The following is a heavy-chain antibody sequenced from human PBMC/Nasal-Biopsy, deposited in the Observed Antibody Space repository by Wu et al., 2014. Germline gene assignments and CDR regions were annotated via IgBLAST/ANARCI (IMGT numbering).Heavy chain of an antibody. D-gene: IGHD2-8*02. CDR1: GFSFSYFG. CDR3: ARAVAGGVCPTGGCHVNWFDP. J-gene: IGHJ5*02. CDR2: MWADGRNK. V-gene: IGHV3-33*08. Sequence: LRLSCAASGFSFSYFGMHWVRQAPGKGLEWVAVMWADGRNKYYVDSVKGRFTISRDNAEKSLYLQMNSLTAEDTAVYYCARAVAGGVCPTGGCHVNWFDPWGQGTLVTVSS.